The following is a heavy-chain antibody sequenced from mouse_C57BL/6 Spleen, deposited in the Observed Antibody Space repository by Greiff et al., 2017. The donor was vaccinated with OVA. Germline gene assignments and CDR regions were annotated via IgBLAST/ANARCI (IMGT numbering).Heavy chain of an antibody. V-gene: IGHV1-5*01. CDR3: TREFYCGNYAYAMGD. CDR1: GYTFTSYW. Sequence: VQLQQSGTVLARPGASVKMSCKTSGYTFTSYWMHWVKQRPGQGLEWIGAIYPGNSDTSYNQKFKGKAKLTAVTSASTAYMELSSLTNEDSAVYDCTREFYCGNYAYAMGDWGQGTSVTVSS. CDR2: IYPGNSDT. J-gene: IGHJ4*01. D-gene: IGHD2-1*01.